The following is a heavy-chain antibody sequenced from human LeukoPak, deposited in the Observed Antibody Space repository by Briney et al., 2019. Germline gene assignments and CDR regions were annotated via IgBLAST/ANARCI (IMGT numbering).Heavy chain of an antibody. Sequence: ASVKVSCKASGYTFTGYYMHWVRQAPGQGLEWMGWINPNSGGTNYAQKFQGRVTMTRDTSISTAYMELSSLRSDDTAVYYCERDAFIAAAGYYFDYWGQGTLVTVSS. V-gene: IGHV1-2*02. J-gene: IGHJ4*02. CDR3: ERDAFIAAAGYYFDY. CDR2: INPNSGGT. D-gene: IGHD6-13*01. CDR1: GYTFTGYY.